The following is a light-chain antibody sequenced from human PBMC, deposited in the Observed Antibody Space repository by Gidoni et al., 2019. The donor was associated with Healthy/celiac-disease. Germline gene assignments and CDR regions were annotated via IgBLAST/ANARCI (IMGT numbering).Light chain of an antibody. CDR3: QQSYSTLYT. Sequence: DSQMTQSPSSLSASVGDRVTITCRASQSISSYLNWYQQKPGKAPKLLIYAASSLQSGVPSMFSCSGSVTYFTLTISSLQPEYFATYYCQQSYSTLYTFGQGTKLEIK. V-gene: IGKV1-39*01. CDR1: QSISSY. CDR2: AAS. J-gene: IGKJ2*01.